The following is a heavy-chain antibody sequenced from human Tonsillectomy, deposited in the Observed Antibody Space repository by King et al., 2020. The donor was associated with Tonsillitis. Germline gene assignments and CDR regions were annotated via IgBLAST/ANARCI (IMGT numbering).Heavy chain of an antibody. Sequence: VQLKQWGEGLLKPSETLSLTCAVYGGSFSGYYWSWIRQPPGKGLEWIGEINHSGSTNYNPSLKSRVTISVDTSKNQFSLKLSSVTAADTAVYYCARGQYYYGSGLWDYWGQGTLVTVSS. CDR3: ARGQYYYGSGLWDY. V-gene: IGHV4-34*01. CDR2: INHSGST. CDR1: GGSFSGYY. J-gene: IGHJ4*02. D-gene: IGHD3-10*01.